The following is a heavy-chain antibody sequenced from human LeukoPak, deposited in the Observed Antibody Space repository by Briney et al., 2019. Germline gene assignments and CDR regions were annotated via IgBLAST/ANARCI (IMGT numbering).Heavy chain of an antibody. CDR2: IYYSGST. CDR1: GGSISSYY. J-gene: IGHJ6*02. CDR3: ARDHCGGGSCNTYGMDV. V-gene: IGHV4-59*01. Sequence: SETLSLTCTVSGGSISSYYWSWIRQPPGKGLEWIGYIYYSGSTNYNPSLKSRVTILVDTSKNHFSLHLSSVTAADTAVYYCARDHCGGGSCNTYGMDVWGPGKTVTVSS. D-gene: IGHD2-15*01.